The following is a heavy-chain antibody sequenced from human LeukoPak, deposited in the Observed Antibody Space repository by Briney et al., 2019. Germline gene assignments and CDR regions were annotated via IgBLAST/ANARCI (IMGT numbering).Heavy chain of an antibody. V-gene: IGHV4-39*01. Sequence: SETLSLTCSVSGGSISSGDYYWSWIRQPPGKGLEWIGSIYYSGSTYYNPSLKSRVTISVDTSKNQFSLKLSSVTAADTAVYYCARLVGQYSSSSAVPVYWGQGTLVTVSS. CDR2: IYYSGST. D-gene: IGHD6-6*01. CDR1: GGSISSGDYY. J-gene: IGHJ4*02. CDR3: ARLVGQYSSSSAVPVY.